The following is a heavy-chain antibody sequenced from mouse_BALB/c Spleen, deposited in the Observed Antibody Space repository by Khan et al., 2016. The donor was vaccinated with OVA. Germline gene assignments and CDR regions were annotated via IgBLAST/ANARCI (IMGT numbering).Heavy chain of an antibody. CDR1: GYTFTSYY. Sequence: VQLQESGTELVKPGASVRLSCKASGYTFTSYYMYWVKQRPGQGLEWIGEINPSDGVSNFNENFKSKATLTVDKSSTTAYMQLSSLTSEDSAVYYCTRSGYGTFAYWGQGTLVTVSA. CDR2: INPSDGVS. J-gene: IGHJ3*01. D-gene: IGHD4-1*01. CDR3: TRSGYGTFAY. V-gene: IGHV1-53*01.